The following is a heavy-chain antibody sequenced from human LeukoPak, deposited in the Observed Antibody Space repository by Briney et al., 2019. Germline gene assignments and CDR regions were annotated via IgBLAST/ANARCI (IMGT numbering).Heavy chain of an antibody. V-gene: IGHV3-23*01. CDR1: GFTFSSHA. CDR2: ITNDNYDT. Sequence: GGSLRLPCAASGFTFSSHAMSWVRQAPEKGLEWVSSITNDNYDTFYADSVKGRFTISRDESKNTLYLQMKSLRAEDTAVYYCAREGISRKMDFDYWGQGTLVTVSS. D-gene: IGHD2/OR15-2a*01. CDR3: AREGISRKMDFDY. J-gene: IGHJ4*02.